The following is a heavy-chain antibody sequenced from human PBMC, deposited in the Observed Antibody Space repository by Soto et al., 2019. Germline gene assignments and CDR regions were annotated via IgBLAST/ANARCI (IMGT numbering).Heavy chain of an antibody. CDR3: ASTYDFWSGDPTFDP. Sequence: ASVKGSCKASGYTFTSYYMHWVRQAPGQGLEWMGIINPSGGSTSYAQKFQGRVTMTRDTSTSTVYMELSSLRSEDTAVYYCASTYDFWSGDPTFDPWGQGTLVTVSS. CDR2: INPSGGST. J-gene: IGHJ5*02. V-gene: IGHV1-46*01. D-gene: IGHD3-3*01. CDR1: GYTFTSYY.